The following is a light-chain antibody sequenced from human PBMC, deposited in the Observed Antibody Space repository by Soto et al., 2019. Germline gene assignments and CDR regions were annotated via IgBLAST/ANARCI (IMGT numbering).Light chain of an antibody. CDR2: HAS. CDR3: QQYGESVLT. CDR1: QSISSSY. J-gene: IGKJ4*01. V-gene: IGKV3-20*01. Sequence: ENVLTQSPGTLSLSPGERATLSCRASQSISSSYLAWYQQKPGQTPRLLIYHASNRATGIPDRFSGSGSGTDFTLSSSRLESEDVAVDYCQQYGESVLTFGGGTKVQIK.